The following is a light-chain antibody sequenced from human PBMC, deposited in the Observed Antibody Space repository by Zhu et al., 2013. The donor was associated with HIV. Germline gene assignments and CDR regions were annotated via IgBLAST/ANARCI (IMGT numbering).Light chain of an antibody. V-gene: IGKV3-15*01. J-gene: IGKJ1*01. CDR2: DAS. CDR1: QSISKK. Sequence: EIVMTQSPATLSVSPGERATLSCRASQSISKKLAWYQQKPGQAPRLLIFDASLRASGIPARFSGSGSGTEFTLTISSLQSEDFAVYYCHQYNNWPPWTFGQGTKVEV. CDR3: HQYNNWPPWT.